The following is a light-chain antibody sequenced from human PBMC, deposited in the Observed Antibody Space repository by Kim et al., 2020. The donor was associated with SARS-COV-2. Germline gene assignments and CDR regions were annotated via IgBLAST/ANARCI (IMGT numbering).Light chain of an antibody. CDR2: AVS. J-gene: IGLJ3*02. V-gene: IGLV2-14*03. Sequence: SFTMSCSGTGSDIGDYKYVSWYQQHPGKAPKLIIYAVSDRPSGISNRFSGSKSGNTASLTISRLQAEDEADYYCSSYTRSGTLYVVFGGGTQLTVL. CDR1: GSDIGDYKY. CDR3: SSYTRSGTLYVV.